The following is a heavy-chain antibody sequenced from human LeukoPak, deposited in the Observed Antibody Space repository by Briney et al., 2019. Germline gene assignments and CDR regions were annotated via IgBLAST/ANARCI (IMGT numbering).Heavy chain of an antibody. V-gene: IGHV3-23*01. CDR1: GFTFSSYA. J-gene: IGHJ1*01. CDR2: ISGSGDTT. D-gene: IGHD6-6*01. CDR3: AKGPPSSSAQYFQH. Sequence: GGSLRLSCAASGFTFSSYAMSWVRQAPGKGLEWVSGISGSGDTTYYTDSVKGRFTISRDNSKNTLFLQMNSLRAEDTAVYYCAKGPPSSSAQYFQHWGQGTLVTVSS.